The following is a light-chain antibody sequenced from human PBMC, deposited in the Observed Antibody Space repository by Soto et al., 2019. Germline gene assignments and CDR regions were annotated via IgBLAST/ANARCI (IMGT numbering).Light chain of an antibody. CDR1: SSDVGGYKY. CDR2: DVS. V-gene: IGLV2-11*01. J-gene: IGLJ1*01. CDR3: CSFAGIYTLYV. Sequence: QSALTQPRSVSGSPGQSVTISCTGTSSDVGGYKYVSWYQQHPGKAPKLMIYDVSKRPSGVPDRFSGSKSGNTASLTISGLQAEDEADYSCCSFAGIYTLYVFGPGTKLTVL.